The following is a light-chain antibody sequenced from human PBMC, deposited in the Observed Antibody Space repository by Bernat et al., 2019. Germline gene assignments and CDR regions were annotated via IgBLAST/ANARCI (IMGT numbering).Light chain of an antibody. CDR2: GAS. CDR1: QSFGSTY. J-gene: IGKJ1*01. V-gene: IGKV3-20*01. Sequence: EIVLTQSPGILSLSPGERATLSCRASQSFGSTYLAWDQQKPGQAPRLLIYGASSRATCIPDRFSGSGSGPDFTLSISSLVPEDFAVYYCQHHGSSLWTFGQGTKVEIK. CDR3: QHHGSSLWT.